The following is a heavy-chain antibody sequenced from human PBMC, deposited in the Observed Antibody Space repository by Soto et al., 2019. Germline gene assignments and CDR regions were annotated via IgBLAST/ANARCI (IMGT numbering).Heavy chain of an antibody. CDR1: GFTFSSYS. J-gene: IGHJ4*02. D-gene: IGHD6-19*01. CDR3: ASTPDSSGWYDFDY. V-gene: IGHV3-48*04. Sequence: GGSLRLSCAASGFTFSSYSMNWVRQAPGKGLEWVSYISSSSSTIYYADSVKGRFTISRDNAKNSLYLQMNSLRAEDTAVYYCASTPDSSGWYDFDYWGQGTLVTVSS. CDR2: ISSSSSTI.